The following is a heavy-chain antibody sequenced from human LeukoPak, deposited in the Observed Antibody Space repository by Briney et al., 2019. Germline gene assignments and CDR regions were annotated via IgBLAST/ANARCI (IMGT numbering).Heavy chain of an antibody. CDR2: IKQDGNEK. CDR3: AKAGSSWYAIDY. Sequence: GGSLRLSCAASGFSFNSYWMSWIRQAPGKGLEWVACIKQDGNEKYHVDSVKGRFTISRDNSKNTLYLQMNSLRAEDTAVYYCAKAGSSWYAIDYWGQGTLVTVSS. J-gene: IGHJ4*02. D-gene: IGHD6-13*01. CDR1: GFSFNSYW. V-gene: IGHV3-7*01.